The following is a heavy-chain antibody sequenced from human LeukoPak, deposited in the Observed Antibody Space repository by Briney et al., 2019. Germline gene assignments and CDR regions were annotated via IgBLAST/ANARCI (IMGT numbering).Heavy chain of an antibody. V-gene: IGHV1-46*01. D-gene: IGHD1-1*01. CDR1: GYTFTSYY. CDR3: ARDPQLESSAVNFENWFDP. J-gene: IGHJ5*02. CDR2: INPSGGST. Sequence: ASVKVSCKASGYTFTSYYMHWVRQAPGQGLEWMGIINPSGGSTSYAQKFQGRVTMTRDTSTSTVYMELSSLRSEDTAVYYCARDPQLESSAVNFENWFDPWGQGTLVTVSS.